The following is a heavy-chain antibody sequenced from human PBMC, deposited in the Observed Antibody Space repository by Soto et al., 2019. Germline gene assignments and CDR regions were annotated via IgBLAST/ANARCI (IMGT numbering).Heavy chain of an antibody. D-gene: IGHD3-16*01. CDR2: INTDNGNT. CDR1: GYTFTTYA. J-gene: IGHJ4*02. Sequence: QVQVVQSGAEVKKPGASVTVSCKASGYTFTTYAIHWVRQAPGQSLEWMGWINTDNGNTYYSQKMQARVTITRDTSASTAYMELSRLRSEDTAVYSCARSRVRGGYYFDYWGQGALVTVSS. V-gene: IGHV1-3*04. CDR3: ARSRVRGGYYFDY.